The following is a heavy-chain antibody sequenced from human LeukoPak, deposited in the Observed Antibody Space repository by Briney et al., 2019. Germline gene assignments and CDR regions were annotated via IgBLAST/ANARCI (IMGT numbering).Heavy chain of an antibody. CDR1: GGSISSYY. Sequence: SETLSLTCTVSGGSISSYYWSWIRQPPGKGLEWIGYIYYGGSTNYNPSLKSRVTISVDTSKNQFSLKLSSVTAADTAVYYCARDAAELADSYGGNYRLEDAFDIWGQGTMVTVSS. CDR2: IYYGGST. V-gene: IGHV4-59*01. CDR3: ARDAAELADSYGGNYRLEDAFDI. D-gene: IGHD4-23*01. J-gene: IGHJ3*02.